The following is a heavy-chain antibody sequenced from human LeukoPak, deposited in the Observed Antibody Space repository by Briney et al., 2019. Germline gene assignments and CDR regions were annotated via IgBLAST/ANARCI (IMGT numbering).Heavy chain of an antibody. CDR1: GFTVSSNY. D-gene: IGHD3-22*01. Sequence: GGSLRLSCAASGFTVSSNYMSWVRQAPGKGLEWVSVIYSGGSTYYADSVKGRFTISRDNSKNTLYLQMTSLRAEDTAVYYCARGLGDSSGYYFGYFDYWGQGTLVTVSS. V-gene: IGHV3-66*01. CDR3: ARGLGDSSGYYFGYFDY. CDR2: IYSGGST. J-gene: IGHJ4*02.